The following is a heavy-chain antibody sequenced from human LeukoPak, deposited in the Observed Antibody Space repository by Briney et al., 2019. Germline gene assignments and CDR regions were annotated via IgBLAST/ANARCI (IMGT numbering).Heavy chain of an antibody. CDR1: GYTFTSYG. CDR2: ISAYNGNT. J-gene: IGHJ4*02. V-gene: IGHV1-18*01. Sequence: ASVKVSCKASGYTFTSYGISWVRQAPGQGLEWMGWISAYNGNTNYAQKLQGRVTMTRDMSTSTVYMELSSLRSEDTAVYYCARAQRGGAVAGLGYWGQGTLVTVSS. CDR3: ARAQRGGAVAGLGY. D-gene: IGHD6-19*01.